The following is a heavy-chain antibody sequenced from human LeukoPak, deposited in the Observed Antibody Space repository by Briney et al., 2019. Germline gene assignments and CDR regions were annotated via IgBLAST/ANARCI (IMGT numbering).Heavy chain of an antibody. CDR3: AKGAAAGTGDAIDY. CDR1: GFTFDDYA. V-gene: IGHV3-9*03. J-gene: IGHJ4*02. Sequence: PGRSLRLSRAASGFTFDDYAMHWVRQAPGKGLEWVSGISWNSGSIGYADSVKGRFTISRDNAKNSLYLQMNSLRAEDMALYYCAKGAAAGTGDAIDYWGQGALVTVSS. CDR2: ISWNSGSI. D-gene: IGHD6-13*01.